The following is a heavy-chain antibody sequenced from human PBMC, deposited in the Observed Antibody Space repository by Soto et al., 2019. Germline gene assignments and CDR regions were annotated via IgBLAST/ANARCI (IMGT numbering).Heavy chain of an antibody. CDR2: INHSGST. D-gene: IGHD1-26*01. CDR3: ARDRASGSYFWSLGSNYFDY. V-gene: IGHV4-34*01. CDR1: GGSFSGYY. J-gene: IGHJ4*02. Sequence: QVQLQQWGAGLLKPSETLSLTCAVYGGSFSGYYWSWIRQPPGKGLEWIGEINHSGSTNYNPSLKSRVTISVDTSKNQFSLKLSSVTAADTAVYYCARDRASGSYFWSLGSNYFDYWGQGTLVTVSS.